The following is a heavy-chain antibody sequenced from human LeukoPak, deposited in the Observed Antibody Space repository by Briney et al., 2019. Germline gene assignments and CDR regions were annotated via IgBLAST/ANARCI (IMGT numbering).Heavy chain of an antibody. D-gene: IGHD3/OR15-3a*01. CDR2: INHSGSI. V-gene: IGHV4-4*02. J-gene: IGHJ4*02. CDR1: SGSISSTTW. CDR3: ALGYHDVWER. Sequence: SETLSLTCTVSSGSISSTTWWSWVRQPPGKGLEWIGEINHSGSIYYNPSLKSRVTMSVDRSDNQFSLKLTAMTAADTAVYYCALGYHDVWERWGQGTPVTVSS.